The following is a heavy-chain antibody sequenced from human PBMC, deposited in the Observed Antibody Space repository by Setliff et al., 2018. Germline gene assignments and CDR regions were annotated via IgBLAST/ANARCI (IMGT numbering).Heavy chain of an antibody. D-gene: IGHD1-1*01. J-gene: IGHJ4*02. CDR1: GFVFSTYG. CDR3: AKVKKQLIRGSGFDL. Sequence: GGSLRLSCVASGFVFSTYGMHWVRQAPGKGLEWVALIRFDGSYKYYEDSVKGRFTISRDNSENRLDLQMDSLRVEDTALYYCAKVKKQLIRGSGFDLWGQGTLVTVSS. CDR2: IRFDGSYK. V-gene: IGHV3-30*02.